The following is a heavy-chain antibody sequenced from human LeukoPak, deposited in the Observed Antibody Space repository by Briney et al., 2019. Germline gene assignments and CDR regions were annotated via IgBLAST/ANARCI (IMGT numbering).Heavy chain of an antibody. Sequence: SETLSLTCAVSGGSISSSNWWTWVRQPPGKGLEWIGEIYHSGSTNYNPSLKSRVTISVDTSKNRFSLKLSSVTAADTAVYYCARETTVTTGLVDYWGQGTLVTVSS. V-gene: IGHV4-4*02. CDR3: ARETTVTTGLVDY. CDR2: IYHSGST. J-gene: IGHJ4*02. CDR1: GGSISSSNW. D-gene: IGHD4-17*01.